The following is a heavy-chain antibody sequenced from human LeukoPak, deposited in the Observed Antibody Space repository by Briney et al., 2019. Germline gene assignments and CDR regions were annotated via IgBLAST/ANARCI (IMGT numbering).Heavy chain of an antibody. J-gene: IGHJ6*02. D-gene: IGHD6-13*01. Sequence: GASVKVSCKASGYTFTSYDINWVRQATGQGLEWMGRMNPNSGNTGYAQKFQGRVTMTRNTSISTAYMELSSLRSEDTAVYYCARTIAAAGTLLGYYYGMDVWGQGTTVTVS. CDR1: GYTFTSYD. CDR3: ARTIAAAGTLLGYYYGMDV. CDR2: MNPNSGNT. V-gene: IGHV1-8*01.